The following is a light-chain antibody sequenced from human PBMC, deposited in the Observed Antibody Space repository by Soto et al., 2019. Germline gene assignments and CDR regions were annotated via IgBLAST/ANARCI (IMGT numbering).Light chain of an antibody. CDR2: DNT. J-gene: IGLJ2*01. Sequence: QSVLTQPPAVSAAPGQTVTISCSGSSSNIGNNYVSWYQQFPGTAPKLVIYDNTKQPSGVPGRFSASKSGTSATLAITGLQTGDEADYYCETWDSSLSLVVFGGGTKLTVL. V-gene: IGLV1-51*01. CDR3: ETWDSSLSLVV. CDR1: SSNIGNNY.